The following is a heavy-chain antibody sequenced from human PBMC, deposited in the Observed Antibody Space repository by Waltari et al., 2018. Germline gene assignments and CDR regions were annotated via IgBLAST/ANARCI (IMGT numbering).Heavy chain of an antibody. CDR2: INHSGST. J-gene: IGHJ4*02. D-gene: IGHD6-6*01. V-gene: IGHV4-34*01. CDR1: GGSFRGYY. CDR3: ARVSRVPYSSLQPSPLRNSLRGYFDY. Sequence: QVQLQQWGAGLLKPSETLSLTCAVYGGSFRGYYWSWIRQPPGKGLEWIGEINHSGSTNYNPSLKSRVTISVDTSKNQFSLKLSSVTAADTAVYYCARVSRVPYSSLQPSPLRNSLRGYFDYWGQGTLVTVSS.